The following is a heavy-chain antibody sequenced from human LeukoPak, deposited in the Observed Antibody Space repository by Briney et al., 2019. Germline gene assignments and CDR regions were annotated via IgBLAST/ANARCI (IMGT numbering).Heavy chain of an antibody. J-gene: IGHJ5*01. Sequence: SQTLSVTCAISGDSVSTNSAAWNWIRQSPSRGLEWLGRTYYRSKWYHDYAPSVQSRITINPDTSKNQFSLHLNSVTPEDTAVYYCVRGNRDFDSWGQGTLVTVSS. CDR2: TYYRSKWYH. V-gene: IGHV6-1*01. CDR1: GDSVSTNSAA. CDR3: VRGNRDFDS. D-gene: IGHD2-21*02.